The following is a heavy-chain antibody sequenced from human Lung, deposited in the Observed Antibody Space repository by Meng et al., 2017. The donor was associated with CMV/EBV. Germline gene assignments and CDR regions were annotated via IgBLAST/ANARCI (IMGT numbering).Heavy chain of an antibody. CDR2: IYHSGST. CDR1: VGSLSSRNW. V-gene: IGHV4-4*02. Sequence: QLRLQESGPVLVKPSGTLSLTCAVSVGSLSSRNWWSCVRQPPGKGLEWIGEIYHSGSTNYNPSLKSRVTISVDESKNQFSLRLSSVTAADTAVYYCARVGAYCGGNCYHPRWGQGTLVTVSS. J-gene: IGHJ4*02. D-gene: IGHD2-21*02. CDR3: ARVGAYCGGNCYHPR.